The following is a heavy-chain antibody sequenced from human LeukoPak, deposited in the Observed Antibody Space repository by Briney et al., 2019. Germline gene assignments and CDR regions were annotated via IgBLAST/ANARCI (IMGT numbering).Heavy chain of an antibody. CDR3: ARYSGYDDY. CDR1: GGSISSYY. D-gene: IGHD5-12*01. Sequence: SEALSLTCTVSGGSISSYYWSWIRQPPGKGLEWIGYIYYSGSTNYNPSLKSRVAISVDTSKNQFSLKLSSVTAADTAVYYCARYSGYDDYWGQGTLVTVSS. CDR2: IYYSGST. V-gene: IGHV4-59*01. J-gene: IGHJ4*02.